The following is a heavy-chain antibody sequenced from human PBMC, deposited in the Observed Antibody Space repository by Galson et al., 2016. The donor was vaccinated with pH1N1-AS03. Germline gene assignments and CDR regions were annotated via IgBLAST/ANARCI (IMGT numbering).Heavy chain of an antibody. CDR2: IASGGAET. D-gene: IGHD3-16*01. V-gene: IGHV3-23*01. Sequence: SLRLSCAASGFAFNDYAMTWVRQPPGKGLEYVSSIASGGAETFSAESVKGRFTMSRDNSKHTVYLQMKSLRAEDTAVYKCVRGGFGQVYGLDAWGQGPTVIVSS. CDR3: VRGGFGQVYGLDA. J-gene: IGHJ6*02. CDR1: GFAFNDYA.